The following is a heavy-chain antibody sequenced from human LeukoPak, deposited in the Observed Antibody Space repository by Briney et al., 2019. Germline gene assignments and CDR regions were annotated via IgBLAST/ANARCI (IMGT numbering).Heavy chain of an antibody. Sequence: SETLSLTCTVSGGSISSYYWSWIRQPAGKGLEWIGRIYTSGSTNYNLSLKSRVTMSVDTSKNQFSLKLSSVTAADTAVYYCAREWELLLGYYYYMDVWGKGTTVTVSS. CDR2: IYTSGST. CDR3: AREWELLLGYYYYMDV. D-gene: IGHD1-26*01. V-gene: IGHV4-4*07. CDR1: GGSISSYY. J-gene: IGHJ6*03.